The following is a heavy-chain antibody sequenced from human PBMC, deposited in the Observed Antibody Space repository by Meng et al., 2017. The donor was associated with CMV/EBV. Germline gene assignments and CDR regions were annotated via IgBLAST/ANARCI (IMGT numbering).Heavy chain of an antibody. J-gene: IGHJ5*02. CDR1: GGSISSSSYY. CDR3: ARNWQTNWFDP. V-gene: IGHV4-39*07. Sequence: GSLRLSCTVSGGSISSSSYYWGWIRQPPGKGLEWIGSIYYSGSTYYNPSLKSRVTISVDTSKNQFSLKLSSVTAADTAVYYCARNWQTNWFDPWGQGTLVTVSS. CDR2: IYYSGST.